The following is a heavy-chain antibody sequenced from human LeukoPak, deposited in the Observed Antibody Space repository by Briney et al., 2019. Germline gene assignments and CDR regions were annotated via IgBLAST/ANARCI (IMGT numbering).Heavy chain of an antibody. CDR1: GGSISSSTYY. Sequence: SETLSLTCTVSGGSISSSTYYWGRIRQPPGKWLEWIGSIHYSGSTYYNASLKSRVTISVDTSKNQFSLKLSSVTAAHTAVYYCARDRIWLRHHAFDIWGQGTMVTVSS. V-gene: IGHV4-39*07. CDR2: IHYSGST. CDR3: ARDRIWLRHHAFDI. J-gene: IGHJ3*02. D-gene: IGHD3-9*01.